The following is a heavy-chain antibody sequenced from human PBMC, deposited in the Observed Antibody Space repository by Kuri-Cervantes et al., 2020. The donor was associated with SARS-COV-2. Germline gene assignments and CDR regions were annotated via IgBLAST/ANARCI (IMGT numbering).Heavy chain of an antibody. D-gene: IGHD3-3*01. Sequence: GESLKISCAASGFTFSSYSMNWVRQAPGKGLEWVANINQDYSEKYYVDSVKGRFTISRDNAKNSVFLQMNSLRAEDTAVYYCARAPPGRSEYYIMDIDFGGQGTQVTVSS. J-gene: IGHJ4*02. V-gene: IGHV3-7*01. CDR3: ARAPPGRSEYYIMDIDF. CDR1: GFTFSSYS. CDR2: INQDYSEK.